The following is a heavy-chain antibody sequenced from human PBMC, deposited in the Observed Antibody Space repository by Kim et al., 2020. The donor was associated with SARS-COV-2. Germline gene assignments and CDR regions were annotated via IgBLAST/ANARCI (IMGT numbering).Heavy chain of an antibody. CDR3: ARLTSYYDSSGYHGGA. V-gene: IGHV5-10-1*01. J-gene: IGHJ5*02. CDR1: GYSFTSYW. CDR2: IDPSDSYT. D-gene: IGHD3-22*01. Sequence: GESLKISCKGSGYSFTSYWISWVRQMPGKGLEWMGRIDPSDSYTNYSPSFQGHVTISADKSISTAYLQWSSLKASDTAMYYCARLTSYYDSSGYHGGAWGQGTLVIVSS.